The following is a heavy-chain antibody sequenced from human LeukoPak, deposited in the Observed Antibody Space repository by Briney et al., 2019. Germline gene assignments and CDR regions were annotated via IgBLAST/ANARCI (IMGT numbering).Heavy chain of an antibody. CDR1: GGSISSYY. CDR2: IYYSGST. D-gene: IGHD6-13*01. Sequence: PSETLSLTCTVSGGSISSYYWSWIRQPPGKGLEWIGYIYYSGSTNYNPSLKSRVTISVDTSKNQFSLKLSSVTAADTAVYYCARDGGYSSSWPYDAFNIWGQGTMVTVSS. CDR3: ARDGGYSSSWPYDAFNI. J-gene: IGHJ3*02. V-gene: IGHV4-59*01.